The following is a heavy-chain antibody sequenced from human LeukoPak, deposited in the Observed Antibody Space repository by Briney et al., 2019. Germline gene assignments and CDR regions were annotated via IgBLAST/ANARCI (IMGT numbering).Heavy chain of an antibody. CDR2: IYYSGST. Sequence: SETLSLTCTVSGASISSHYWSWIRQPPGKGLEWIGYIYYSGSTNYNPSLKSRVTISVDTSKNQFSLKLSSVTAADTAVYYCARSRGSYESPYFDYWGQGTLVTVSS. V-gene: IGHV4-59*11. CDR1: GASISSHY. CDR3: ARSRGSYESPYFDY. D-gene: IGHD1-26*01. J-gene: IGHJ4*02.